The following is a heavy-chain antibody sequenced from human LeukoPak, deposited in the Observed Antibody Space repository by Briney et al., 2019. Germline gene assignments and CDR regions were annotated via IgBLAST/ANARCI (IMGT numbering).Heavy chain of an antibody. CDR2: IVVGSGNT. CDR3: ARGGAEMATILDYYYYYMDV. V-gene: IGHV1-58*01. Sequence: SVKVSCKASGFAFTSSAVQWVRPARGQRLEWIGRIVVGSGNTNYAQKFQERVTITRDMSTSTAYMELSSLRSEDTAVYYCARGGAEMATILDYYYYYMDVWGKGTTVTVSS. D-gene: IGHD5-24*01. CDR1: GFAFTSSA. J-gene: IGHJ6*03.